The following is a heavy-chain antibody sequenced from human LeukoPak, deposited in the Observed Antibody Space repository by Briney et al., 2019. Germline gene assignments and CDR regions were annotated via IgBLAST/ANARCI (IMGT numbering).Heavy chain of an antibody. Sequence: GASVKVSCKASGYTFTSYDINWVRQATGQGLEWMGWMHPNSGNTGYAQKFQGRVTMTRNTSISTAYMELSSLRSEDTAVYYCARGNGYDYRSAYYYYYGMDVWGQGTTVTVSS. CDR1: GYTFTSYD. CDR3: ARGNGYDYRSAYYYYYGMDV. V-gene: IGHV1-8*01. J-gene: IGHJ6*02. D-gene: IGHD5-12*01. CDR2: MHPNSGNT.